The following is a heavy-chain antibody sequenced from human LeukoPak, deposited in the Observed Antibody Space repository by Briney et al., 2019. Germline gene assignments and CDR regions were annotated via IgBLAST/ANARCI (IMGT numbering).Heavy chain of an antibody. D-gene: IGHD4-17*01. CDR3: ARAPVPPTTVTTLTRFDP. CDR1: GGPISSYY. J-gene: IGHJ5*02. V-gene: IGHV4-59*01. Sequence: PSETLSPTCTVSGGPISSYYWSWIRQPPGKGLEWIGYIYYSGSTNYNPSLKSRVTISVDTSKNQFSLKLSSVTAADTAVYYCARAPVPPTTVTTLTRFDPWGQGTLVTVSS. CDR2: IYYSGST.